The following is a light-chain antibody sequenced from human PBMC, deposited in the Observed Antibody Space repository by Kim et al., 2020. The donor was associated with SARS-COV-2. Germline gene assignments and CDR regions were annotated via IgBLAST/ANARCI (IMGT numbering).Light chain of an antibody. J-gene: IGLJ3*02. CDR2: DDK. V-gene: IGLV3-1*01. CDR1: KVGTKR. CDR3: QAWDDTTWV. Sequence: VSRGLTAIITCTGDKVGTKRAPWYQQKAGQSPVLVSYDDKRRPSGRPERFTGSNAGNTATLTSSGTQTMDEADYYCQAWDDTTWVFGGGTQLSVL.